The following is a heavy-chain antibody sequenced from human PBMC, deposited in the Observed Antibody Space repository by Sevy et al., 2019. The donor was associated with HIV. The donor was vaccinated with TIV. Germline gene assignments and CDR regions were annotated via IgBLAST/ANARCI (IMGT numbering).Heavy chain of an antibody. V-gene: IGHV3-30*18. CDR2: ISYDGSDK. J-gene: IGHJ6*02. Sequence: GGSLRLSCAASGFTFSNNGIHWVRQAPGKGLEWVAVISYDGSDKYYADSVKGRFTISRDNSKNTLYLQMNSLRAEDKAVYYCAKARLRLNYYYGMDAWGQGTTVTVSS. CDR3: AKARLRLNYYYGMDA. D-gene: IGHD2-15*01. CDR1: GFTFSNNG.